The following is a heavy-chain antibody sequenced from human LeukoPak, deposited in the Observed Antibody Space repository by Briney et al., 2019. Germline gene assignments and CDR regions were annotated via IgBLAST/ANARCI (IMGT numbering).Heavy chain of an antibody. CDR3: ARRRGYFHGMDV. V-gene: IGHV1-8*01. CDR1: GYTFTSYD. J-gene: IGHJ6*02. Sequence: ASVKVSCKASGYTFTSYDINWVRQATGQGLEWMGWMNPNSGSTGYAQKFQGRVTMTRNTSISTAYMELSSLRSEDTAVYYCARRRGYFHGMDVWGQGTTVTVSS. D-gene: IGHD2-15*01. CDR2: MNPNSGST.